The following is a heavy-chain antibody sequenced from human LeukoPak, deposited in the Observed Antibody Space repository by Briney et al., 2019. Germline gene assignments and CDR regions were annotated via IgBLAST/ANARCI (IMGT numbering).Heavy chain of an antibody. D-gene: IGHD3-22*01. J-gene: IGHJ4*02. CDR3: AISYYDSSGYYYGPYFDY. V-gene: IGHV1-18*01. CDR1: GYTFTSYG. CDR2: ISAYNGNT. Sequence: ASVTVPCKASGYTFTSYGISWVRQAPGQALEWMGWISAYNGNTNYAQKLQGRVTMTTDTSTSTAYMELRSLRSDDTAVYYCAISYYDSSGYYYGPYFDYWGQGTLVTVSS.